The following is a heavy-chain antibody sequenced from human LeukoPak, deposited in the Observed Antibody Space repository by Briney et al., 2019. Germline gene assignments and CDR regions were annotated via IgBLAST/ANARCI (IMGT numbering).Heavy chain of an antibody. J-gene: IGHJ4*02. CDR2: VHYGGST. Sequence: SETLSLTCTVSGGSISGYYWNWIRQPPGKGLEWIGYVHYGGSTDYNPSLKSRVTISVDTSKNQFSLKVNSVTAADTAVYYCARSTDSLAQLWFGFDYWGQGTLATVSS. CDR1: GGSISGYY. D-gene: IGHD5-18*01. CDR3: ARSTDSLAQLWFGFDY. V-gene: IGHV4-59*08.